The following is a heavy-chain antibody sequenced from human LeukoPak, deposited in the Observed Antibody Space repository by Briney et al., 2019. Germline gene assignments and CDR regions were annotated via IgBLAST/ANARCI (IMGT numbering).Heavy chain of an antibody. J-gene: IGHJ6*02. CDR1: GFGFSKSW. CDR3: ATYTNWVAGDV. Sequence: GGSLRLSCAASGFGFSKSWMTWVRQAPGQGPEWVAAIKEDGSEDDYLDSVKGRFTISRDNAKNSLYLQMNSLRVEDMAVYYCATYTNWVAGDVWGQGTTVSVSS. D-gene: IGHD1-1*01. CDR2: IKEDGSED. V-gene: IGHV3-7*01.